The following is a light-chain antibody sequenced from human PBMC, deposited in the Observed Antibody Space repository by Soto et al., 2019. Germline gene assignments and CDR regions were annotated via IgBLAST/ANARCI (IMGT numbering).Light chain of an antibody. CDR2: KAS. CDR3: QQYNHYPVK. Sequence: DIQMTQSPSTLSASVGDRVTITCRASQSISYWLAWYQQKPGKAPKLLIYKASSLESGVPSRFSGSGSGTEFTLTISILQPDDFATSYYQQYNHYPVKFGQGTKVEVK. V-gene: IGKV1-5*03. J-gene: IGKJ1*01. CDR1: QSISYW.